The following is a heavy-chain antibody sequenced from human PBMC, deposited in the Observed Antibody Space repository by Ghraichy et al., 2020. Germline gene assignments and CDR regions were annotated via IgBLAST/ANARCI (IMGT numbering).Heavy chain of an antibody. CDR3: ARGVGRSLRYFDWSPDWFDP. V-gene: IGHV4-59*01. CDR2: IYYSGST. D-gene: IGHD3-9*01. J-gene: IGHJ5*02. Sequence: SETLSLTCTVSGGSISSYYWSWIRQPPGKGLEWIGYIYYSGSTNYNPSLKRRVTISVDTSKNQFSLKLSSVTAADTAVYYCARGVGRSLRYFDWSPDWFDPWGQGTLVTVSS. CDR1: GGSISSYY.